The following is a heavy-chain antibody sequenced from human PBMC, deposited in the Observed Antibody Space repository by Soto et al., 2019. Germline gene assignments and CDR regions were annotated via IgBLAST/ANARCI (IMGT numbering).Heavy chain of an antibody. Sequence: ASVKVSCKASGGTFSSYAISWVRQAPGQGLEWMGGIIPIFGTANYAQKLQGRVTVTSDTSTSTVYMELSSLISEDTAVYYCARDLAAADYWGQRTLVTVSS. V-gene: IGHV1-69*05. CDR3: ARDLAAADY. J-gene: IGHJ4*02. CDR2: IIPIFGTA. CDR1: GGTFSSYA. D-gene: IGHD6-13*01.